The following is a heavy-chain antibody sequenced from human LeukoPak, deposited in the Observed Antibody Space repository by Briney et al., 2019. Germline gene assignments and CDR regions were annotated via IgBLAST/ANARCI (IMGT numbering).Heavy chain of an antibody. CDR1: GFTFSSYA. CDR3: ARAVAVGASAFDI. CDR2: ISYDGSNK. J-gene: IGHJ3*02. D-gene: IGHD1-26*01. V-gene: IGHV3-30-3*01. Sequence: GGSLRLSCAASGFTFSSYAMHWVRQAPGKGLEWVAVISYDGSNKYYADSVKGRFTISRDNSKNTLYLQMYSLRAEDTAVYYCARAVAVGASAFDIWGQGTMVTVSS.